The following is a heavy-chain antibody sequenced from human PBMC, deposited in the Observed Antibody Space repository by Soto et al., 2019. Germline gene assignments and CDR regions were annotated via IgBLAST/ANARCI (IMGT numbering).Heavy chain of an antibody. V-gene: IGHV4-34*01. J-gene: IGHJ1*01. CDR2: INHSGST. D-gene: IGHD6-13*01. CDR1: GGSISGYS. Sequence: SETLSLTCTVSGGSISGYSWSWIRQPPGRGLEWIGEINHSGSTNYNPSLKSRVTISVDTSKNQFSLKLSSVTAADTAVYYCARGATRPRVFQLWGQGTRVTVSS. CDR3: ARGATRPRVFQL.